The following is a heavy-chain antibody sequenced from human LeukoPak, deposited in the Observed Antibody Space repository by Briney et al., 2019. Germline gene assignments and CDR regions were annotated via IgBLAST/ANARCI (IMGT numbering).Heavy chain of an antibody. Sequence: GRSLRLSCAASGFTFSSYGMHWVRQAPGKGLEGVAVIWYDGSNKYYADSVKGRFTISRDNSKKTLYLQMNSLRAEDTAVYYCAKLIVGATNDAFDIWGQGTMVTVSS. CDR2: IWYDGSNK. J-gene: IGHJ3*02. V-gene: IGHV3-33*06. D-gene: IGHD1-26*01. CDR3: AKLIVGATNDAFDI. CDR1: GFTFSSYG.